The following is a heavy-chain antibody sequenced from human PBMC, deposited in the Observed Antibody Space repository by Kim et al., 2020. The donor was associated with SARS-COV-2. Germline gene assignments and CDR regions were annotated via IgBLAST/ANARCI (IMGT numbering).Heavy chain of an antibody. CDR2: IYHSGST. Sequence: SETLSLTCAVSGGSISSSNWWSWVRQPPGKGLEWIGEIYHSGSTNYNPSLKSRVTISVDKSKNQFSLKLSSVTAADTAVYYCAREVRPKAPVHNNGRAWFDPWGQGTLVTVSS. D-gene: IGHD1-20*01. CDR3: AREVRPKAPVHNNGRAWFDP. CDR1: GGSISSSNW. V-gene: IGHV4-4*02. J-gene: IGHJ5*02.